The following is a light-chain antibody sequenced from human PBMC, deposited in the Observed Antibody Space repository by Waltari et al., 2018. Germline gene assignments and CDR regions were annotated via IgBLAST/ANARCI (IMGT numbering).Light chain of an antibody. CDR3: QHYVSLPVT. CDR1: QSVYRS. V-gene: IGKV3-20*01. Sequence: EIVLTQSPGTLSLSPGERATLSSRASQSVYRSLAWYQQKPGQAPRLLIYGASGRATGIPDRFSGSGSGTDFSLTISRLEPEDFAVYYCQHYVSLPVTFGQGTKVEIK. J-gene: IGKJ1*01. CDR2: GAS.